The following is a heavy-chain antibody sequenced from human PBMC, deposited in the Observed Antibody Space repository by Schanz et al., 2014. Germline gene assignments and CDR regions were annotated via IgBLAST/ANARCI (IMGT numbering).Heavy chain of an antibody. J-gene: IGHJ6*03. CDR1: GFTFSTYY. CDR3: ARPSDSSWYMDV. Sequence: EVHLVESGGGLVKPGGSLRLSCAASGFTFSTYYMNWVRQAPGKGLEWVSSISSSSSYISYADSVKGRFTISRDNAKNSLYLQMNSLRAEDTAVYYCARPSDSSWYMDVWGKGTTVAVSS. V-gene: IGHV3-21*01. D-gene: IGHD2-21*02. CDR2: ISSSSSYI.